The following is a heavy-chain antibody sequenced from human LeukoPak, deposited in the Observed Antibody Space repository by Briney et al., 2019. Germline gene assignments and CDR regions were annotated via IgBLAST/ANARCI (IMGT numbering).Heavy chain of an antibody. CDR2: ISSSSSYI. J-gene: IGHJ5*02. Sequence: GGSLRLSCAASGFTFSSYLMNWVRQAPGKGLEWVSSISSSSSYIYYADSVKGRFTISRDNAKNSLYLQMNSLRAEDTAVYYCARELRYFDWLFPTTNWFDPWGQGTLVTVSS. D-gene: IGHD3-9*01. CDR1: GFTFSSYL. CDR3: ARELRYFDWLFPTTNWFDP. V-gene: IGHV3-21*01.